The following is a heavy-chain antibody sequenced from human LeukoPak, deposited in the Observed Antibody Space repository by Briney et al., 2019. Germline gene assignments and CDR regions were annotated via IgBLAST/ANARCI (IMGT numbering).Heavy chain of an antibody. Sequence: GESLKISCKGSGYIFTSYWIGWVRQMPGKGLEWMGIISPGDSDTRYSPSFYGQVTISADKSISTAYLQWTSLKASDTAMYYCARRLQLVYGDIDYWGQGTLVTVSS. D-gene: IGHD6-6*01. CDR1: GYIFTSYW. V-gene: IGHV5-51*01. CDR3: ARRLQLVYGDIDY. CDR2: ISPGDSDT. J-gene: IGHJ4*02.